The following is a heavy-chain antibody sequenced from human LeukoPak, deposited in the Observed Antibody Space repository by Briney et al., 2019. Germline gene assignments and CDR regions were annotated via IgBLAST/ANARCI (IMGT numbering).Heavy chain of an antibody. D-gene: IGHD3-10*01. V-gene: IGHV1-18*04. CDR1: GYTFTSHG. CDR3: ARGRRPGKYFYASGSFDY. J-gene: IGHJ4*02. CDR2: ICPYDGDT. Sequence: ASVKVSCKASGYTFTSHGISWVRQAPGQGLEWMGWICPYDGDTNYAQKFQGRVTMTTDTSTRTTYMELRSLRSADTAIYYCARGRRPGKYFYASGSFDYWGQGTLVTVSS.